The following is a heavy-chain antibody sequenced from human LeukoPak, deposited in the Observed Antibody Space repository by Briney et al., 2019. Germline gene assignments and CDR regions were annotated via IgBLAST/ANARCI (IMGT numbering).Heavy chain of an antibody. CDR3: AKDRGYSYGASLFDY. Sequence: PGGSLRLSCAASGFTFSSYAMSWVRQAPGKGLEWVSAISGSGGSTYYADSVKGRFTISRDNSKNTLYLQMNSLRAEDTAVYYCAKDRGYSYGASLFDYWGQGTLVTVSS. CDR2: ISGSGGST. J-gene: IGHJ4*02. V-gene: IGHV3-23*01. D-gene: IGHD5-18*01. CDR1: GFTFSSYA.